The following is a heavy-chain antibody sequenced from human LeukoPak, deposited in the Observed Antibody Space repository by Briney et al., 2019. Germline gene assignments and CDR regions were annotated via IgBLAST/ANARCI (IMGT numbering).Heavy chain of an antibody. CDR3: ARLQGGVWVDY. V-gene: IGHV3-23*01. CDR1: GITFSNSA. D-gene: IGHD3-16*01. Sequence: GGSLRLSCVPSGITFSNSALSWVRQAPGKGLEWVSTITKSGDQTYYADSVKGLFTISRDISKNTLYLQMNSLRAEDTAVYYCARLQGGVWVDYWGQGTLVTVSS. J-gene: IGHJ4*02. CDR2: ITKSGDQT.